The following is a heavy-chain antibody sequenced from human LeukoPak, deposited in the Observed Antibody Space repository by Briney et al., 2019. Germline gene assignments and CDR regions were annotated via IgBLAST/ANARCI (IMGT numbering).Heavy chain of an antibody. J-gene: IGHJ4*02. CDR2: ISYDGSNK. CDR3: ARGGVYSSGSYCLYYFDY. CDR1: GFTFSSYA. V-gene: IGHV3-30-3*01. D-gene: IGHD6-19*01. Sequence: PGGSLRLSCVASGFTFSSYAMHWVRQAPGKGLEWVALISYDGSNKYYADSVKGRFTISRDNSKNTLYLQMNSLRAEDTAVYYCARGGVYSSGSYCLYYFDYWGQGTLVTVSS.